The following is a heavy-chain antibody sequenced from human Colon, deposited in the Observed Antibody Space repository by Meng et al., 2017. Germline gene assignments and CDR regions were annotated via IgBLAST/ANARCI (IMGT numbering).Heavy chain of an antibody. V-gene: IGHV1-2*06. CDR3: ARDLSGYYSFVDY. Sequence: QVQLVQSGAEVKGPGEPVEASCKASGYTFTGYYMQWVRQAPGQGREWMGRINPNNGGANYAQQFQGRVTMTTDTSISTAYMELSRLRSDDTAVYYCARDLSGYYSFVDYWGQGTLVTVSS. D-gene: IGHD3-22*01. CDR1: GYTFTGYY. CDR2: INPNNGGA. J-gene: IGHJ4*02.